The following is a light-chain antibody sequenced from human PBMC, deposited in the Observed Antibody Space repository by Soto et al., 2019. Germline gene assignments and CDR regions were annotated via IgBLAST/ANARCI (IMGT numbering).Light chain of an antibody. J-gene: IGLJ1*01. CDR3: SSYTTSSSRV. CDR2: DVS. Sequence: QSVLTQLASVSDSPGQLITISCTGTSSDVDAYNYVSWYQHHPGNAPKLLIYDVSTRPSGVSNRFSGSKSGNTASLTIFGLQAEDEADYYCSSYTTSSSRVFGTGTKVTVL. CDR1: SSDVDAYNY. V-gene: IGLV2-14*03.